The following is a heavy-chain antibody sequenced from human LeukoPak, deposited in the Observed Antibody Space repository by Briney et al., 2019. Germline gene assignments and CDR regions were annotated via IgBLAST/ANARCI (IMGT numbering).Heavy chain of an antibody. CDR2: ISPDDSDT. J-gene: IGHJ4*02. V-gene: IGHV5-51*01. CDR3: ARYRGDYGSLPSPFDF. CDR1: GYRFTDYW. Sequence: GESLKISCKGSGYRFTDYWIGWVRQMPGKGLEWMGIISPDDSDTRYSPSFQGQVTISADESISTAYLQWSSLKASDTAMYYCARYRGDYGSLPSPFDFWGQGTLVTVSS. D-gene: IGHD4-17*01.